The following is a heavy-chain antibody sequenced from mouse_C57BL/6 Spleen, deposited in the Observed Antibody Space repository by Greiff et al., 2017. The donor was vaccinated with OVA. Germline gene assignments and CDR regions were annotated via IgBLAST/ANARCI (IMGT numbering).Heavy chain of an antibody. V-gene: IGHV5-9-1*02. J-gene: IGHJ4*01. CDR3: TRDPNWYAMDY. Sequence: EVQGVESGEGLVKPGGSLKLSCAASGFTFSSYAMSWVRQTPEKRLEWVAYISSGGDYIYYADTVKGRFTISRDNARNTLYLQMSSLKSEDTAMYYCTRDPNWYAMDYWGQGTSVTVAS. D-gene: IGHD4-1*02. CDR2: ISSGGDYI. CDR1: GFTFSSYA.